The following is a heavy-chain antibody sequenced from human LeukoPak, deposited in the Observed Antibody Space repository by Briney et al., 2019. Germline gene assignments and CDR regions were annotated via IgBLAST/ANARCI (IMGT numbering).Heavy chain of an antibody. Sequence: GGSLRLSCTASGFTFSSYAMHWVRQAPGKGLEWVAFIRYDGSNKYYADSVKGRFTISRDNSKNTLYLQMNSLRAEDTAVYYCAKVQYSSGWFDYWGQGTLVTVSS. CDR2: IRYDGSNK. V-gene: IGHV3-30*02. CDR3: AKVQYSSGWFDY. J-gene: IGHJ4*02. D-gene: IGHD6-19*01. CDR1: GFTFSSYA.